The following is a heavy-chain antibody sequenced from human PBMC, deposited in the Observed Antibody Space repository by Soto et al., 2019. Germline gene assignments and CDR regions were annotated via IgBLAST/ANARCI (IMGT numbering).Heavy chain of an antibody. CDR2: ISSGGVYI. CDR1: GFTFSSHT. V-gene: IGHV3-21*01. Sequence: EVPLVASGGGLVKPGGSLRLFCAASGFTFSSHTMNWVRQAPGKGLEWVSSISSGGVYIYYADSVKGRFTISRDNTKNLLHLQMNSQRVEDTAVYYCGSLEYYDFCSGGHYKWFDPWGQGSLVTVSS. CDR3: GSLEYYDFCSGGHYKWFDP. D-gene: IGHD3-3*01. J-gene: IGHJ5*01.